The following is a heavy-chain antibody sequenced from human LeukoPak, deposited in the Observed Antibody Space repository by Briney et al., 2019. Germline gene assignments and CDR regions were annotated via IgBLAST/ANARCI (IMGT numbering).Heavy chain of an antibody. Sequence: SQTLSLTCSVSGGSNSSYYWSWIREPPGKGLGCGGDIYYSGSTNYNPSLKSRVTISVDTSKLQFSLKLSSLCAADTSVYYSARHGSGSSTFGYWGQGTLVTVSS. CDR2: IYYSGST. J-gene: IGHJ4*02. CDR1: GGSNSSYY. V-gene: IGHV4-59*08. D-gene: IGHD1-26*01. CDR3: ARHGSGSSTFGY.